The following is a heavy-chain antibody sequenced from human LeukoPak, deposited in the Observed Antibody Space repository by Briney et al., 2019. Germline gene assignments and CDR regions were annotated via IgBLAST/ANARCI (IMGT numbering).Heavy chain of an antibody. D-gene: IGHD3-10*01. CDR3: AREYGSGSSRRRFDP. Sequence: GGSLRLSCAASGFTFDDYGMSWVRQTPGKGLECVSGINWNGGSTGYADSVKGRFTISRDNAKNSLYLQMNSLRAEDTAVYYCAREYGSGSSRRRFDPWGQGTLVTVSS. CDR1: GFTFDDYG. J-gene: IGHJ5*02. V-gene: IGHV3-20*04. CDR2: INWNGGST.